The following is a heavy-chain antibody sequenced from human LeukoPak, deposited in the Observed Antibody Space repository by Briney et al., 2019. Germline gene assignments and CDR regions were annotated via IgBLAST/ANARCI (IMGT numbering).Heavy chain of an antibody. CDR2: IHYSGST. J-gene: IGHJ4*02. CDR1: GGSISSYY. CDR3: ARVRDRSSYFYDLGY. Sequence: PSETLSLTCTVSGGSISSYYWSWIRQPPGKGLEWIGCIHYSGSTNYNPSLKSRLTISVDTSKNQFSLKLSSVTAADTAVYYCARVRDRSSYFYDLGYWGQGTLVTVSS. V-gene: IGHV4-59*01. D-gene: IGHD3-22*01.